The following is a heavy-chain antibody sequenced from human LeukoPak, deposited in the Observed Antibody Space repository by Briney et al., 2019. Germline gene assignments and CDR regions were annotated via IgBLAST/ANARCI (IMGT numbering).Heavy chain of an antibody. J-gene: IGHJ6*04. CDR2: ISSSGSTI. CDR3: AELGITMIGGV. Sequence: KTGGSLRLSCAASGFIVSSDYMSWVRQAPGKGLEWVSYISSSGSTIYYADSVKGRFTISRDNAKNSLYLQMNSLRAEDTAVYYCAELGITMIGGVWGKGTTVTISS. V-gene: IGHV3-11*04. CDR1: GFIVSSDY. D-gene: IGHD3-10*02.